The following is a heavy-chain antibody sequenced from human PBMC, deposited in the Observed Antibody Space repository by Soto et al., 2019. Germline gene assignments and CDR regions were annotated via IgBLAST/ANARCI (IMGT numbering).Heavy chain of an antibody. J-gene: IGHJ5*02. CDR3: ARDSVSVQLTYDVGVNWFDP. CDR1: GFTFSSYG. Sequence: QVQLVESGGGVVQPGRSLRLSCAASGFTFSSYGMHWVRQAPGKGLEWVAVIWYDGSNKYYADSVKGRFTISRDNSKNTLYLQMNSLRAEDTAVYYCARDSVSVQLTYDVGVNWFDPWGQGTLVTVSS. V-gene: IGHV3-33*01. CDR2: IWYDGSNK. D-gene: IGHD6-13*01.